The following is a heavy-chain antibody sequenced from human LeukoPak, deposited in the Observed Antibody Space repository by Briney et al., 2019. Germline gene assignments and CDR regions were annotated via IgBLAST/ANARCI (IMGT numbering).Heavy chain of an antibody. V-gene: IGHV3-21*01. Sequence: GGSLRLSCAASGFTFSAXXXNWVRQAPGKGLXXXSGISSDSAYIYYADSVKGRFTVSRDNAKNSLSLHMSSLRAEDTAVYYCARDGSGWSRDYWGQGTLVTVSS. D-gene: IGHD2-15*01. J-gene: IGHJ4*02. CDR3: ARDGSGWSRDY. CDR2: ISSDSAYI. CDR1: GFTFSAXX.